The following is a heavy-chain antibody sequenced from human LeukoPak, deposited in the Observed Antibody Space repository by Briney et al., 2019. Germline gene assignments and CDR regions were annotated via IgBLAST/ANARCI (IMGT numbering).Heavy chain of an antibody. CDR2: IYYSGST. V-gene: IGHV4-59*08. CDR1: GGSINSYY. Sequence: SETLSLTCTVSGGSINSYYWSWIRQPPGKGLEWVGYIYYSGSTNYHPSLKSRVTISVDTSNNKFSLKLTSLTAADTAVYYCVRHLDIWGQGTMVTVSS. J-gene: IGHJ3*02. CDR3: VRHLDI.